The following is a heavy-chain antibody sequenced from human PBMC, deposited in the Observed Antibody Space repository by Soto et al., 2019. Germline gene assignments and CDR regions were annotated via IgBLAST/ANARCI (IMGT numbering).Heavy chain of an antibody. J-gene: IGHJ4*02. CDR1: GFNFGFFG. CDR2: ISGDGINT. CDR3: ARGNLSFDLDS. V-gene: IGHV3-30*03. Sequence: QIQLVESGGDVVQPGKSLRLSCAASGFNFGFFGMHWVRQAPGKGLEWVAFISGDGINTQYADSVRGRFTLSRDYSRKTMYLQMDSLRDEDTALYYCARGNLSFDLDSWGLGTLVTVSS. D-gene: IGHD1-26*01.